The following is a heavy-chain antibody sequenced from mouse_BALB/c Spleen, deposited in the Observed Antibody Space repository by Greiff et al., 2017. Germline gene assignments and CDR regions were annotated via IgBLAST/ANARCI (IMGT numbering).Heavy chain of an antibody. J-gene: IGHJ4*01. Sequence: EVQRVESGGGLVQPGGSRKLSCAASGFTFSSFGMHWVRQAPEKGLEWVAYISSGSSTIYYADTVKGRFTISRDNPKNTLFLQMTSLRSEDTAMYYCARGTGFHYYAMDYWGQGTSVTVAS. D-gene: IGHD3-1*01. V-gene: IGHV5-17*02. CDR3: ARGTGFHYYAMDY. CDR2: ISSGSSTI. CDR1: GFTFSSFG.